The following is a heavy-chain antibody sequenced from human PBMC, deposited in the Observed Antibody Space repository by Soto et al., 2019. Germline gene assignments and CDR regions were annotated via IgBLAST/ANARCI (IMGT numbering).Heavy chain of an antibody. CDR3: ARVPSISYHYFDY. V-gene: IGHV3-66*01. Sequence: GSLRLSCAASGFTVSSYYMSWVRQAPGKGLEWVSVIYSAGSADFADSVKGRFTISRDNSKNTLYLQMSSLRAKDTAVYYCARVPSISYHYFDYWGQGTLVTVSS. CDR1: GFTVSSYY. CDR2: IYSAGSA. D-gene: IGHD6-13*01. J-gene: IGHJ4*02.